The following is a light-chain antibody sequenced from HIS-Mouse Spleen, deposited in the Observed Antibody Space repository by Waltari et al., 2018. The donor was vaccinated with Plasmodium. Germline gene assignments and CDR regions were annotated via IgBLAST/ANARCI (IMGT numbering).Light chain of an antibody. CDR3: YSTDSSGNHRV. CDR2: EDR. V-gene: IGLV3-10*01. CDR1: ALPKKY. J-gene: IGLJ3*02. Sequence: SYELTQPPSVSVSPGQTARITCSGDALPKKYAYWYQPKSGQAPVLVIYEDRKPPSGIPGRFSGSSTGKMATLPMSGAQVEDEADYYCYSTDSSGNHRVFGGGTKLTVL.